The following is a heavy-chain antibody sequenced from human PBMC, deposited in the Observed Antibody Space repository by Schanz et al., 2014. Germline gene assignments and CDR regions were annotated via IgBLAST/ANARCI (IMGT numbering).Heavy chain of an antibody. CDR2: ISYDGSNK. CDR3: AKDIQLWLLGYYYGMDV. V-gene: IGHV3-30*18. CDR1: GFTFSSYG. Sequence: GKKVEAFLVLVQPGRSLRLSCAASGFTFSSYGMHWVRQAPGKGLEWVAVISYDGSNKYYADSVKGRFTISRDNSKNTLYLQMNSLRAEDTAMYYCAKDIQLWLLGYYYGMDVWGQGTTVTVSS. D-gene: IGHD5-18*01. J-gene: IGHJ6*02.